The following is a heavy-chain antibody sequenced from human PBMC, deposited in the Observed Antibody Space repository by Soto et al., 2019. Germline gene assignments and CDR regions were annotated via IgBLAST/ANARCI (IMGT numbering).Heavy chain of an antibody. J-gene: IGHJ4*02. Sequence: ASVKVSCKASGYTFTGYYMHWVRQAPGQGLEWMGWINPNSGGTNYAQKFQGRVTMTRDTSISTAYMELSRLRSDDTAVYYCARGGGSGSYFLTFDYWGQGTLVTVSS. CDR2: INPNSGGT. CDR3: ARGGGSGSYFLTFDY. D-gene: IGHD3-10*01. V-gene: IGHV1-2*02. CDR1: GYTFTGYY.